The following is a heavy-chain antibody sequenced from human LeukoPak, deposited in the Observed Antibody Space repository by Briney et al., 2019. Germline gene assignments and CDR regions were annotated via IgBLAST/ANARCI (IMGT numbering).Heavy chain of an antibody. CDR1: GFSFRSFE. CDR3: ARSTELSDPYFYYGMDV. D-gene: IGHD1-26*01. V-gene: IGHV3-48*03. J-gene: IGHJ6*02. Sequence: AGGSLRLSCVASGFSFRSFEMNWVRQAPGKGLECISYISSSGGTIYHADPVKGRFTISRDNANNSLYLQMTSLRAEDTAIYYCARSTELSDPYFYYGMDVWGQGTTVTVSS. CDR2: ISSSGGTI.